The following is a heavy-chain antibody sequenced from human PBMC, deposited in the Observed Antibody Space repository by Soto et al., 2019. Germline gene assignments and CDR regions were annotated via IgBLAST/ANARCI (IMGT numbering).Heavy chain of an antibody. Sequence: QVQLQESGPGLVKPSQTLSLTCTVSGGSISSGGYYWSWIRQHPGKGLEWIVYIYYSGSTYYKPALQGRVTISVDTSKNQLSMKLSSVPAADTAVYCCARVGGINGFGPWGQGTLVTVSS. CDR2: IYYSGST. J-gene: IGHJ5*02. CDR3: ARVGGINGFGP. V-gene: IGHV4-31*03. CDR1: GGSISSGGYY. D-gene: IGHD3-16*01.